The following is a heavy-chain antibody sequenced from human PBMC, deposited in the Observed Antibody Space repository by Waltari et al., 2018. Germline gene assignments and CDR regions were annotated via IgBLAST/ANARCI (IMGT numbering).Heavy chain of an antibody. J-gene: IGHJ4*02. CDR1: GFTFSSCW. CDR3: ARADYGGSADYDY. V-gene: IGHV3-7*04. CDR2: INEDGSDK. D-gene: IGHD4-17*01. Sequence: EVQLVESGGTLVQPGGSLRLSCVASGFTFSSCWMTWVRQAPGKGLGWLANINEDGSDKFYVDSVTGRFSISRDNAKNSLYLQMNTLTVEDTAVYYCARADYGGSADYDYWGQGTLVTVSS.